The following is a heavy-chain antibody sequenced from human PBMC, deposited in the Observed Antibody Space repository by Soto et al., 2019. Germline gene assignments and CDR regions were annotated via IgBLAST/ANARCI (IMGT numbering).Heavy chain of an antibody. D-gene: IGHD3-3*01. CDR1: GYTSTTYY. Sequence: GASVKVSCKASGYTSTTYYIHWVRQAPGQGLEWMGIINPSGGSTNYAQKFQGRVTMTRDTSTSTVYMELSSLRSDDTAVYYCARGPPSTSEYDFWTYWGQGTLVTVSS. V-gene: IGHV1-46*01. CDR3: ARGPPSTSEYDFWTY. J-gene: IGHJ4*02. CDR2: INPSGGST.